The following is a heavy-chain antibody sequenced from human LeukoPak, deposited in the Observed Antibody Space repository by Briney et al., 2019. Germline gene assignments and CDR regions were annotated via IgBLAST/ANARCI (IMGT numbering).Heavy chain of an antibody. CDR1: GGSFSDFF. CDR3: ARVTESYGSGRRHNYYYYYMDV. V-gene: IGHV4-34*01. D-gene: IGHD3-10*01. Sequence: TSETLSLTCAVYGGSFSDFFWTWIRQPPGKWLEWIADINHSGITNYHPSLKSRVTISVDTSKNQFSLRLSSVTAADTAVYYCARVTESYGSGRRHNYYYYYMDVWGKGTTVTISS. CDR2: INHSGIT. J-gene: IGHJ6*03.